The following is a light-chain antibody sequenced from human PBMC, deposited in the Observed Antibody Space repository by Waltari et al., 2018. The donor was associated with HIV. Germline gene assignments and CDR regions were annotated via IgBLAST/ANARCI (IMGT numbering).Light chain of an antibody. V-gene: IGKV3-15*01. J-gene: IGKJ2*01. CDR2: EAS. Sequence: TQSPATLSVSPGDKITLSCRASQNIGSKLAWYQHKPGQAPWSLTSEASTRAPGVPARFSGSGFGTDFTLTINNLESGDFAIYYCQQFHDWPLYTFGQGTKLE. CDR1: QNIGSK. CDR3: QQFHDWPLYT.